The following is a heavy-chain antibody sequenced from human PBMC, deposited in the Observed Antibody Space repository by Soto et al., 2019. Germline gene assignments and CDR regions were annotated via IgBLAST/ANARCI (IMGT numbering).Heavy chain of an antibody. CDR1: GFTFSSYS. J-gene: IGHJ6*02. CDR3: ARDKENYYYYGMDV. Sequence: GGSLRLSCAASGFTFSSYSMNWVRQAPGKGLEWVSSISSSSSYIYYADSVKGRFTISRDNAKNSLYLQMNSLRAEDTAVYYCARDKENYYYYGMDVWGQGTTVTVSS. CDR2: ISSSSSYI. V-gene: IGHV3-21*01.